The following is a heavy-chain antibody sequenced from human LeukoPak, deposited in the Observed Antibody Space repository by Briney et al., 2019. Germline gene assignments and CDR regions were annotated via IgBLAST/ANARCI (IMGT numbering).Heavy chain of an antibody. J-gene: IGHJ4*02. CDR1: GYTFTSYD. D-gene: IGHD6-6*01. V-gene: IGHV1-8*01. CDR2: MNPNSGNT. CDR3: ARGEYSRAPHDY. Sequence: XSVKVSCKASGYTFTSYDINWVRQATGQGLEWMGWMNPNSGNTGYAQKFQGRVTMTRNTSISTAYMELSSLRSEDTAVYYCARGEYSRAPHDYWGQGTLVTVSS.